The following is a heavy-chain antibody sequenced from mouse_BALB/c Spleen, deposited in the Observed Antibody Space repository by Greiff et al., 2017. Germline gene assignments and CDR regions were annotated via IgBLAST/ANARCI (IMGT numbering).Heavy chain of an antibody. D-gene: IGHD4-1*01. CDR3: ARSNPYYFDD. CDR1: GYTFTSYW. CDR2: INPSTGYT. J-gene: IGHJ2*01. Sequence: QVQLQQSGAELAKPGASVKMSCKASGYTFTSYWMHWVKQRPGQGLEWIGYINPSTGYTEYNQKFKDKATLTADKSSSTAYMQLSSLTSEDSAVYYCARSNPYYFDDWGQGTTLTVSS. V-gene: IGHV1-7*01.